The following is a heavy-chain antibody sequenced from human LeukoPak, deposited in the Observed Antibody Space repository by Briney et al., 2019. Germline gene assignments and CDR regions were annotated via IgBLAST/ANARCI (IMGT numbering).Heavy chain of an antibody. J-gene: IGHJ4*02. CDR2: VSSSGGGT. D-gene: IGHD3-3*01. CDR1: GFTFSNYA. Sequence: PGGSLRLSCAASGFTFSNYAMSWVRQAPGKGLEWVPAVSSSGGGTYYADSVKGRFTISRDNSENTLYLQMNSLRAEDTAVYYCAKGFPRDAFDYWGQGTLVTVSS. V-gene: IGHV3-23*01. CDR3: AKGFPRDAFDY.